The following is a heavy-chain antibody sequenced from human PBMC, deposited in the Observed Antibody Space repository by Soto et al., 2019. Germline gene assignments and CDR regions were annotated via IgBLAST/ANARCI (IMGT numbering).Heavy chain of an antibody. D-gene: IGHD2-2*01. CDR1: GYTFTTFW. CDR3: ARLFCSTSTCDSWFDP. Sequence: GESLKISCTGFGYTFTTFWISWVRQMPGKGLEWMGRVDPCDSSVNYNPSFQGRVTISVDKSISTAYLQWGSLKASDTAMYYCARLFCSTSTCDSWFDPWGQGTLVTVSS. J-gene: IGHJ5*02. CDR2: VDPCDSSV. V-gene: IGHV5-10-1*01.